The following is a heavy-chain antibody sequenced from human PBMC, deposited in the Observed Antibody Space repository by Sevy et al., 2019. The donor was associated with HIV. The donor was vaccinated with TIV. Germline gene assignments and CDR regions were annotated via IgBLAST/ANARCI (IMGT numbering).Heavy chain of an antibody. V-gene: IGHV5-10-1*01. CDR2: IDPSDSYT. CDR3: ARQGGFGGAPKPPSDY. J-gene: IGHJ4*02. D-gene: IGHD3-10*01. CDR1: GYSFTSYW. Sequence: GESLKISCKGSGYSFTSYWISWVRQMPGKGLEWMGRIDPSDSYTNYSPSFQGHVTISADKSISTAYLQWSSLKASDTAMYYCARQGGFGGAPKPPSDYWGQGTLVTVSS.